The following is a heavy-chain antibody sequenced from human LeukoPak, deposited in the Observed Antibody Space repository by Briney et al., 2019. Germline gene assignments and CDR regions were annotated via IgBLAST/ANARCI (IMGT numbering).Heavy chain of an antibody. CDR1: GFTFSSYS. CDR2: ISSSSSYI. CDR3: ARRAPSHDFDD. J-gene: IGHJ4*02. Sequence: GGSLRLSCAASGFTFSSYSMNWVRQAPGKGLEWVSSISSSSSYIYYADSVKGRFTISRDNAKNSLYLQMNSLRVEDTALYYCARRAPSHDFDDWGQGTLVTVSS. V-gene: IGHV3-21*01.